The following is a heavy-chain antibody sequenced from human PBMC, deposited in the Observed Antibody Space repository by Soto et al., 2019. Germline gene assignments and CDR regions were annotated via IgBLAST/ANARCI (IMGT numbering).Heavy chain of an antibody. V-gene: IGHV6-1*01. Sequence: SQTLALPGAISGDSVSSNSSACNFIRQSPSRGLEWLGRTYYRSNWYNDYAVSVKSRITINPDTSKNQFSLQLNSVTPEDTAVYYCARDAAAAGSDWYFDLWGRGTLVTVSS. J-gene: IGHJ2*01. CDR2: TYYRSNWYN. CDR1: GDSVSSNSSA. D-gene: IGHD6-13*01. CDR3: ARDAAAAGSDWYFDL.